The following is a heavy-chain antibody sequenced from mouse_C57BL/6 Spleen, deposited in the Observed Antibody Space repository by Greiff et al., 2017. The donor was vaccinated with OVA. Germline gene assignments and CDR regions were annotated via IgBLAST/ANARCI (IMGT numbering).Heavy chain of an antibody. J-gene: IGHJ1*03. Sequence: QVQLKESGPELVKPGASVKLSCKASGYTFTSYDINWVKQRPGQGLEWIGWIYPRDGSTKYNEKFKGKATLTVDTSSSTAYMELHSLTSEDSAVYFCARKEEYYYGSPWYFDVWGTGTTVTVSS. D-gene: IGHD1-1*01. V-gene: IGHV1-85*01. CDR1: GYTFTSYD. CDR3: ARKEEYYYGSPWYFDV. CDR2: IYPRDGST.